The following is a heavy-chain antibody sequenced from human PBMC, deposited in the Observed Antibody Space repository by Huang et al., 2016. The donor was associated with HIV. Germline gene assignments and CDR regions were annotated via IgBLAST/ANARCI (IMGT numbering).Heavy chain of an antibody. CDR3: AREHSRSHLGYYYYYGMDV. Sequence: QVQLVQSGAEVKKPGASVKVSCKASGYTFTGYYMNWVRQAPGQGLELMGWSNPHSGGTNYAQGFQGRVTMTRDTSIRTAYMELSRLRSDDTAVYYCAREHSRSHLGYYYYYGMDVWGQGTTVTVSS. CDR1: GYTFTGYY. D-gene: IGHD6-6*01. V-gene: IGHV1-2*02. J-gene: IGHJ6*02. CDR2: SNPHSGGT.